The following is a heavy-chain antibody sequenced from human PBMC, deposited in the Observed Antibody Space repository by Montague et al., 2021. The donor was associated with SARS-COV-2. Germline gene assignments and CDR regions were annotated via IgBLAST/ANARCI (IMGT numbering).Heavy chain of an antibody. D-gene: IGHD3-3*01. CDR2: IYYSGST. CDR3: ARHSGRDTIFGVVIIFDAFDI. CDR1: GGSISSSNYY. V-gene: IGHV4-39*01. Sequence: SETLSLTCTVSGGSISSSNYYWGWIRQPPGKGLEWIGSIYYSGSTYYTPSLKSRVTISVGTSKNQFSLRLSSVTAADTAVYYCARHSGRDTIFGVVIIFDAFDIWGQGTMVTVSS. J-gene: IGHJ3*02.